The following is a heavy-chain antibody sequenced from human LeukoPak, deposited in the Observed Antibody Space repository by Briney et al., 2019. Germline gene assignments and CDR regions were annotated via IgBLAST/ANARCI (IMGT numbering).Heavy chain of an antibody. Sequence: AAVNVSSTASGYTFTFYYMAWVRQAPGPGKEWMGWINPNSGGTNYEKTFQGRVTMTRDTSITTASMELSRARSDATAASYCARGGLEWLTNWYYCDYWGQGTRVSVFS. J-gene: IGHJ4*02. CDR1: GYTFTFYY. CDR2: INPNSGGT. CDR3: ARGGLEWLTNWYYCDY. V-gene: IGHV1-2*02. D-gene: IGHD3-3*01.